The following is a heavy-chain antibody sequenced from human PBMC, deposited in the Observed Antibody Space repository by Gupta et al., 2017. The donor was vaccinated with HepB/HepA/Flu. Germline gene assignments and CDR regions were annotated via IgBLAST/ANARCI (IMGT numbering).Heavy chain of an antibody. V-gene: IGHV4-39*01. J-gene: IGHJ6*02. D-gene: IGHD6-19*01. CDR1: GGSISSGSYS. CDR2: IFYTGST. CDR3: ARNCVTVADTWSGMDV. Sequence: QLQLQESGPGLVKPSETLSLTCTVSGGSISSGSYSWDWIRQPPGKGLEWIGSIFYTGSTYYNPSLKSRVTISLDTSKNQFSLKLSSVTAADTAVYYCARNCVTVADTWSGMDVWGQGTTVTVSS.